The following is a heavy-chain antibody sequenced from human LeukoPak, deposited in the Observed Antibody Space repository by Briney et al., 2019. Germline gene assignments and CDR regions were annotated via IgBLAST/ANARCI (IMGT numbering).Heavy chain of an antibody. CDR3: ARDQNDSSGYSGGLDY. J-gene: IGHJ4*02. V-gene: IGHV3-43D*03. Sequence: GGSLRLSCAASGFTFDDYAMHWVRQAPGKGLEWVSLISWDGGIIYYADSVKGRFTISRDNFKNTLYLQMNSLRVEDTAVYYCARDQNDSSGYSGGLDYWGQGTLVTVSS. CDR1: GFTFDDYA. CDR2: ISWDGGII. D-gene: IGHD3-22*01.